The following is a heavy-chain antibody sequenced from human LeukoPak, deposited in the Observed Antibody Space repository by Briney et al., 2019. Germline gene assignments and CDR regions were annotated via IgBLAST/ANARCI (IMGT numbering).Heavy chain of an antibody. J-gene: IGHJ4*02. V-gene: IGHV4-4*07. CDR1: GGSISSYY. D-gene: IGHD2-15*01. CDR2: IYTSGST. CDR3: ASTPLGYCSGGSRYDGATFDY. Sequence: LSETLSLTCTVSGGSISSYYWSWIRQPAGKGLEWIGRIYTSGSTNYNPSLKSRVTMSVDTSKNQFSLKLSSVTAADTAVYYCASTPLGYCSGGSRYDGATFDYWGQGTLVTVSS.